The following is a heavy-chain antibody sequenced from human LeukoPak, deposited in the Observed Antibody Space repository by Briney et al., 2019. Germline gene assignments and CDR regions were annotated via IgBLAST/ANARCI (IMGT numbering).Heavy chain of an antibody. CDR1: GGSFSGYY. CDR3: ARGRGGDGYNYDFDY. D-gene: IGHD5-24*01. CDR2: INHSGST. V-gene: IGHV4-34*01. J-gene: IGHJ4*02. Sequence: SETLSLTCAVYGGSFSGYYWSWIRQPPGKGLEWIGEINHSGSTNHNPSLKSRVTISVDTSKNQLSLKLSSVTAADTAVYYCARGRGGDGYNYDFDYWGQGTLVTVSS.